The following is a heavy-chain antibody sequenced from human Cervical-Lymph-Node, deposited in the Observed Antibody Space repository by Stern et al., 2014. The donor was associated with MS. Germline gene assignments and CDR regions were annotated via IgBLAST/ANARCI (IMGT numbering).Heavy chain of an antibody. V-gene: IGHV3-64*01. CDR2: ISSNGSRA. D-gene: IGHD1-26*01. CDR3: ARGGVGAIT. Sequence: EMQLVESGGGLVHPGGSLRLSCAASGFSFSGNAMHWVRQAPGKGLEFVSAISSNGSRAFYASSVEVRFTIFRDNSKNMLYLQMGSLRTDDMAVYYCARGGVGAITWGQGTLVTVSS. J-gene: IGHJ4*02. CDR1: GFSFSGNA.